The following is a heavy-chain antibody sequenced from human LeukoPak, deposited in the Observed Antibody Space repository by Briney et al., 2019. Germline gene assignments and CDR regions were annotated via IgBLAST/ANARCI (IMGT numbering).Heavy chain of an antibody. D-gene: IGHD4-11*01. CDR2: IYYSGST. V-gene: IGHV4-39*07. CDR1: GGSISSSSYY. CDR3: AREAQSGSSNGY. J-gene: IGHJ4*02. Sequence: SETLSLTCTVSGGSISSSSYYWGWIRQPPGKGLEWIGSIYYSGSTYYNPSLKSRVTISVDTSKNQFSLKLSSVTAADTAVYYCAREAQSGSSNGYWGQGTLVTVSS.